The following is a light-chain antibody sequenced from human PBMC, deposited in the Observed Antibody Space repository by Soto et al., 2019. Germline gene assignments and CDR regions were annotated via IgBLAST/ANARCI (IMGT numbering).Light chain of an antibody. CDR1: QTIRSW. CDR2: KAS. V-gene: IGKV1-5*03. Sequence: DIQITQAPSTSSAPVGARATILCRVRQTIRSWLGWYQQKPGKAPKLLIYKASTVKSGVPSRFSGSGSGTEFTLTISSLQHDDFAAYFCQHYNSYSEAFGQGTKVDIK. J-gene: IGKJ1*01. CDR3: QHYNSYSEA.